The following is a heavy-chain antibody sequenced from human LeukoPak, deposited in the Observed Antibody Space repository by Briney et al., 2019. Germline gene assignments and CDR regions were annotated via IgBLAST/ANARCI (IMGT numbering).Heavy chain of an antibody. CDR2: IIPIFGTA. J-gene: IGHJ3*02. D-gene: IGHD2-2*01. V-gene: IGHV1-69*13. CDR1: GGTFSSYA. Sequence: SVKVSCKASGGTFSSYAISWVRRAPGQGLEWMGGIIPIFGTANYAQKFQGRVTITADESTSTAYMELSSLRSEDTAVYYCARDRYAYQLLQGAHDAFDIWGQGTMVTVSS. CDR3: ARDRYAYQLLQGAHDAFDI.